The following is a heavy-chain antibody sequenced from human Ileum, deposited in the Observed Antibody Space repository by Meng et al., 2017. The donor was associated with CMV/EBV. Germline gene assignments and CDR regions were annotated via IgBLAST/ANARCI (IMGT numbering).Heavy chain of an antibody. CDR3: ARLYSSGDFDY. Sequence: GEFLKISCKGSGYIFTSYRIGWVRQMPGKGLEWMGIIYAGDSDTRYSPSFQGQVTISADKSITTAYLQWSSLKASDTAMYYCARLYSSGDFDYWGQGTLVTVSS. CDR1: GYIFTSYR. D-gene: IGHD6-19*01. V-gene: IGHV5-51*01. J-gene: IGHJ4*02. CDR2: IYAGDSDT.